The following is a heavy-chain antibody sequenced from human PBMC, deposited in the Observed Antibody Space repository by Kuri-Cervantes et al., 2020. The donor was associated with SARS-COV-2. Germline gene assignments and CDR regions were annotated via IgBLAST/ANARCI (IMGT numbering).Heavy chain of an antibody. J-gene: IGHJ4*02. D-gene: IGHD2-15*01. Sequence: ASVKVSCKASGYTFTSYAMHWVRQAPGQRLEWMGWINAGNGNTKCSQKFQGRVTITRDTSASTAYMELSSLRSEDAAVYYCATTSGYCSGGSCHGNYWGQGTLVTVSS. CDR3: ATTSGYCSGGSCHGNY. V-gene: IGHV1-3*01. CDR2: INAGNGNT. CDR1: GYTFTSYA.